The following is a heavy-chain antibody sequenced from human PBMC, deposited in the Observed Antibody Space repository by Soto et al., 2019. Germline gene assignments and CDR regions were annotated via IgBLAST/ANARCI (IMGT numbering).Heavy chain of an antibody. V-gene: IGHV3-7*03. D-gene: IGHD3-3*01. CDR1: GFMFTSYS. CDR2: IDQHGSEK. J-gene: IGHJ4*02. CDR3: ARREYDYWSNYYYLDY. Sequence: PGGSLRLSCVASGFMFTSYSMSWVRQAPGKGLEWVTNIDQHGSEKKYVDSVKGRFTISRDNAKNSVSLQMNSLRAEDTAVYYCARREYDYWSNYYYLDYFAQGTLVTVSS.